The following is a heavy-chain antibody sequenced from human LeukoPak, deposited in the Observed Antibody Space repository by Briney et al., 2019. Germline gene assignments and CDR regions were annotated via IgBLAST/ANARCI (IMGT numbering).Heavy chain of an antibody. J-gene: IGHJ4*02. V-gene: IGHV3-23*01. D-gene: IGHD6-19*01. CDR3: AKLVGNSDFDF. CDR1: GGSISSYY. CDR2: MSGGGGST. Sequence: PSETLSLTCTVSGGSISSYYWSWVRQAPGKGLEWVSAMSGGGGSTNYADAVKGRFTISRDNSKNTLYLQMNSLRAEDTAVYYCAKLVGNSDFDFWGQGTLVTVSS.